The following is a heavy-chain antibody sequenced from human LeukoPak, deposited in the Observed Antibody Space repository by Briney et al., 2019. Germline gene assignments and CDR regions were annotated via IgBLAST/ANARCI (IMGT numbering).Heavy chain of an antibody. Sequence: GASVKVSCKASGYTFTGFYIHWVRQAPGQGLEWMGWINPNSGGTNYAQKFQGRVTMTRDTSISTAYMELSRLRSDDTAVYYCARVYYYDSSGGHDAFDIWGQGTMVTVSS. CDR3: ARVYYYDSSGGHDAFDI. CDR2: INPNSGGT. J-gene: IGHJ3*02. CDR1: GYTFTGFY. V-gene: IGHV1-2*02. D-gene: IGHD3-22*01.